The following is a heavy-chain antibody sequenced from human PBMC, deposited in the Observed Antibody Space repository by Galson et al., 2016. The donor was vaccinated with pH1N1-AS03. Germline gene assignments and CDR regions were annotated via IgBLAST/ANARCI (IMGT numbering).Heavy chain of an antibody. CDR2: IYPGDSRT. V-gene: IGHV5-51*01. CDR1: GYISTNYW. D-gene: IGHD5/OR15-5a*01. J-gene: IGHJ4*02. Sequence: QSGAEVKKPGESLKISCKGSGYISTNYWIVWVRQMPGEGLEWMGIIYPGDSRTTYSPSFQGQVTISVDKSINTAYLQWTSLKASDTAMYLCARLPLIPVSPTLLDYWGQGTLVTVSS. CDR3: ARLPLIPVSPTLLDY.